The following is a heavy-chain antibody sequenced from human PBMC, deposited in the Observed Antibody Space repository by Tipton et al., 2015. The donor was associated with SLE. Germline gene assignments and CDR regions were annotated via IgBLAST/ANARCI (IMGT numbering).Heavy chain of an antibody. J-gene: IGHJ3*01. CDR3: ARKLGDIAAR. V-gene: IGHV3-30*03. CDR1: GFNFRNYG. Sequence: SLRLSCAASGFNFRNYGMYWVRQAPGKGLQWVAFITYDGSKKYYADSVKGQFTISRDNSKNTLYLQMNSLRAEDTAVYYCARKLGDIAARWGQGTMVTVSS. CDR2: ITYDGSKK. D-gene: IGHD6-6*01.